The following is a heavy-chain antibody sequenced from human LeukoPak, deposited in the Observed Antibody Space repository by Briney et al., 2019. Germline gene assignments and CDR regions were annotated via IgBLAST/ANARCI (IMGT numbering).Heavy chain of an antibody. CDR3: ARDYYGPGAFDI. J-gene: IGHJ3*02. D-gene: IGHD3-10*01. V-gene: IGHV3-21*01. CDR2: ISSTSTYI. Sequence: PGGSLRLSCAASGFTFSNYKMNWVRQAPGKGLEWVSSISSTSTYINYADSVKGRFTISRDNAKKSLYLQMNSLRAGDTAVYYCARDYYGPGAFDIWGQGTMVTVSS. CDR1: GFTFSNYK.